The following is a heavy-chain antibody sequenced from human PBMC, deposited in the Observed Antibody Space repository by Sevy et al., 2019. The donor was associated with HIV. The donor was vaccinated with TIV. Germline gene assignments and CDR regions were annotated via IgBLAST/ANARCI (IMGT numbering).Heavy chain of an antibody. J-gene: IGHJ4*02. CDR1: GFTFDDYA. CDR2: ISSSSSYI. Sequence: GGSLRLSCAASGFTFDDYAMNWVRQAPGKGLEWVSSISSSSSYIYYADSVKGRFTISRDNAKNSLYLQMNSLRAEDTAVYYCARHSNCGGDCYYFDYWGQGTLVTVSS. D-gene: IGHD2-21*02. V-gene: IGHV3-21*01. CDR3: ARHSNCGGDCYYFDY.